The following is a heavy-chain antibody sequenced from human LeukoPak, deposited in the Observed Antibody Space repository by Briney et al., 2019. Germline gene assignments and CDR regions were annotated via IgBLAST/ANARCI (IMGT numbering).Heavy chain of an antibody. V-gene: IGHV3-23*01. CDR2: ICGSGGRT. CDR1: GFTFSSYA. J-gene: IGHJ4*02. CDR3: AKGRRFCSGGSCYGYY. Sequence: GGSLRLSCAASGFTFSSYAMSWARQAPGEGLEWVSAICGSGGRTYYADAVKGRFTISRDTSKNTPCLQMNSLRAEDTAVYYCAKGRRFCSGGSCYGYYWGQGKLVTVSS. D-gene: IGHD2-15*01.